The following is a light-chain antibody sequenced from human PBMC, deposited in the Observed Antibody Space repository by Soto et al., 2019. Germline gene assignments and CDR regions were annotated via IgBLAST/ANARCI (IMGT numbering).Light chain of an antibody. CDR1: QSVSSN. J-gene: IGKJ4*01. V-gene: IGKV3-15*01. CDR3: QQYNNWPLT. Sequence: EIVMTQSPATLSVSPGERATLSCRASQSVSSNLAWYQQKPGQAPRLLIYGASTRATGLPARFSGSGSGAGLTLTISSLQSEDFAVYCCQQYNNWPLTFGGGTKVEIK. CDR2: GAS.